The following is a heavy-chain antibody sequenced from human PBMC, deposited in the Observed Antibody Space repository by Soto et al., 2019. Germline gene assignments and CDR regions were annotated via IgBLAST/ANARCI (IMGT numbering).Heavy chain of an antibody. V-gene: IGHV3-30*02. CDR3: AKYPSVGIHLWSNYFDY. Sequence: DSVKGRFTISRDNSKNTLFLQMNSLRPEDTDVYYWAKYPSVGIHLWSNYFDYWCQGTLVTGSS. J-gene: IGHJ4*02. D-gene: IGHD5-18*01.